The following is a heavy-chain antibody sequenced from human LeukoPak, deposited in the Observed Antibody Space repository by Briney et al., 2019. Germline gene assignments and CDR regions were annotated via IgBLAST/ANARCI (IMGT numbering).Heavy chain of an antibody. D-gene: IGHD6-13*01. CDR2: ISWNSGSI. J-gene: IGHJ4*02. CDR1: GFTFDDYA. Sequence: PGGSLRLSCAASGFTFDDYAMHWVRQAPGKGLEWVSGISWNSGSIGYADSVKGRFTISRDNAKNSLYLQMNSLRAEDTALYYCAKDSSSWYGEFDYWGQGTLVTVSS. V-gene: IGHV3-9*01. CDR3: AKDSSSWYGEFDY.